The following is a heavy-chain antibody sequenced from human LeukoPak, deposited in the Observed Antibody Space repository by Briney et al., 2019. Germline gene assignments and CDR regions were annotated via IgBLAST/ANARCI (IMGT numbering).Heavy chain of an antibody. CDR3: ARYTVTTLFFDY. CDR1: GGSISSSSCD. V-gene: IGHV4-39*01. CDR2: IYYSGST. D-gene: IGHD4-17*01. Sequence: SETLSLTCTVSGGSISSSSCDWGWIRQPPGKGLDWIGRIYYSGSTYYNPSLKRRVTISVDTSKNQFSLKLSSVTAAGTAVYYCARYTVTTLFFDYWGQGTLVTVSS. J-gene: IGHJ4*02.